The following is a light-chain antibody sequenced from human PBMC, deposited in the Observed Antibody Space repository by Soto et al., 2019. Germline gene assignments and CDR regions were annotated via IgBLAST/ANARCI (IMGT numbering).Light chain of an antibody. CDR1: QYISNN. V-gene: IGKV3-15*01. J-gene: IGKJ5*01. Sequence: EIAMTQSPATLSVSLGERATLSCRASQYISNNLAWYQQRPGQAPSLLIYGASTRATGVPARFSGSGSGTDLLLRISVLQSEDSAVYYCQQYNHWSSITFGQGTRLEIK. CDR3: QQYNHWSSIT. CDR2: GAS.